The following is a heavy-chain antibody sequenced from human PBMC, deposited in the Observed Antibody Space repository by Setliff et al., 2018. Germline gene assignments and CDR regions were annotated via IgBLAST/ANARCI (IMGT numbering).Heavy chain of an antibody. V-gene: IGHV4-39*02. CDR2: IYYSGST. J-gene: IGHJ4*02. CDR1: GGSISSSSYY. Sequence: PSETLSLTCTVSGGSISSSSYYWGWIRQPPGKGLEWIGSIYYSGSTYYNPSLKSRFTVSRDNSRNTLYLDMNSLRGEDTAVYYCARDKGVISLDYWGQGTLVTVSS. D-gene: IGHD3-10*01. CDR3: ARDKGVISLDY.